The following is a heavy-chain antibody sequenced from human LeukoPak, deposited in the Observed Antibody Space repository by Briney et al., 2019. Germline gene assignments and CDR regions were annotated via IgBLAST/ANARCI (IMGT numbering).Heavy chain of an antibody. V-gene: IGHV4-38-2*01. CDR1: GFTFSSYA. J-gene: IGHJ5*02. CDR2: IYYSGST. D-gene: IGHD3-3*02. CDR3: APRPPFEGFDP. Sequence: GSLRLSCAASGFTFSSYAMSWVRQPPGKGLEWIWSIYYSGSTYYNPSLKSRVTISVDTSKNQFSLKLSSVTAADTAVYYCAPRPPFEGFDPWGQGTLVTVSS.